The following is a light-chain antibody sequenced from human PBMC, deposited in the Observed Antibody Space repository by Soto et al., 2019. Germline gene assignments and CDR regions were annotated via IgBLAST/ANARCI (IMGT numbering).Light chain of an antibody. CDR3: QQYNKWRT. CDR1: ESVSSN. CDR2: GAS. Sequence: EVVMTKYPATLSVSPGERATLSCRASESVSSNLAWYQQKPGQAPRLLIYGASTRATGIPARISGSGSGTEFTLTISSLQSEDFAVYYCQQYNKWRTFGQGTKVDIK. V-gene: IGKV3-15*01. J-gene: IGKJ1*01.